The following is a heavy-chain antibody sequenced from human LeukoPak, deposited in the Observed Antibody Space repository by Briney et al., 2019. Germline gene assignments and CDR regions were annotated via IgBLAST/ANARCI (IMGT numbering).Heavy chain of an antibody. CDR2: IRSKAYGATT. CDR1: GFTFGDYA. CDR3: SRRDYSNHGGAFDI. J-gene: IGHJ3*02. Sequence: GGSLRLSCTASGFTFGDYAMTWFRQAPGKGVEWVSFIRSKAYGATTEYAASVKGRFTISRDDSKSIAYLQMNSLKTEDTAVYYCSRRDYSNHGGAFDIWGQGTMVTVSS. D-gene: IGHD4-11*01. V-gene: IGHV3-49*03.